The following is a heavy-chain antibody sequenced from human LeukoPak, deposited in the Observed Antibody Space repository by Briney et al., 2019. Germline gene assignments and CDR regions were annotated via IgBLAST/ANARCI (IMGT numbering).Heavy chain of an antibody. CDR3: ARVPALYGDYYYGMDV. Sequence: ASVKVSCKASGYTFTSYYMHWVRQAPGQGLEWMGIINPSGGSTSYAQKFQGRVTMTRDTSTSTVYMELSSLRSEDTAVYYCARVPALYGDYYYGMDVWGKGTTVTVSS. J-gene: IGHJ6*04. V-gene: IGHV1-46*01. CDR2: INPSGGST. D-gene: IGHD4-17*01. CDR1: GYTFTSYY.